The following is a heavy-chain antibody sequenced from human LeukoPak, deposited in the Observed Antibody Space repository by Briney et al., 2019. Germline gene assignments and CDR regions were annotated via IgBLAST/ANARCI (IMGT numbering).Heavy chain of an antibody. J-gene: IGHJ4*02. V-gene: IGHV1-18*01. CDR2: ISAYNGNT. CDR1: GYTFTSYG. Sequence: ASVKVSCKASGYTFTSYGISWVRQAPGQGLEWMGWISAYNGNTNYAQMLQGRVTMTTDTSTSTAYMELRSLRSDDTAVYYCARRGRYNWNYFSLDYWGQGTLVTVSS. D-gene: IGHD1-7*01. CDR3: ARRGRYNWNYFSLDY.